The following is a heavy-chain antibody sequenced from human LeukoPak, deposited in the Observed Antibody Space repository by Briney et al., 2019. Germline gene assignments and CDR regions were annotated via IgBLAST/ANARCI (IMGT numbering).Heavy chain of an antibody. J-gene: IGHJ4*02. Sequence: ASVKVSYKASGYTFTSYGISWVRQAPGQGLEWMGWISAYNGNTNYAQKLQGRVTMTTDTSTSTAYMGLRSLRSDDTAVYYCARVYGSGSYYLHFDYWGQGTLVTVSS. CDR2: ISAYNGNT. CDR3: ARVYGSGSYYLHFDY. V-gene: IGHV1-18*01. CDR1: GYTFTSYG. D-gene: IGHD3-10*01.